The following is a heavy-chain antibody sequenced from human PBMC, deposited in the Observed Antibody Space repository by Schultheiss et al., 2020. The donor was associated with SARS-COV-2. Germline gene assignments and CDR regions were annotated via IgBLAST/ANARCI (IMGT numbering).Heavy chain of an antibody. V-gene: IGHV3-33*01. Sequence: GESLQISCAASGFTFSSYGMHWVRQAPGKGLEWVAVIWYDGSNKYYADSVKGRFTISRDNSKNTLYLQMSSLTVEDTAVYYCGAYYSGGYPAYWGQGTLVTVSS. CDR3: GAYYSGGYPAY. CDR2: IWYDGSNK. J-gene: IGHJ4*02. D-gene: IGHD3-22*01. CDR1: GFTFSSYG.